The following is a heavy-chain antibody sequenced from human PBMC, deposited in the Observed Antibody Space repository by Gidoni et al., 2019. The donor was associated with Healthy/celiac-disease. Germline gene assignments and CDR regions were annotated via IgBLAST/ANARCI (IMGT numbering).Heavy chain of an antibody. CDR2: ISSSGSTI. Sequence: QVQLVESGGGLVKPGGSLRLSCEASGFTFSDYYISWIRQAPGKGLEWVSYISSSGSTIYYADSVKGRFTISRDKAKNSLYLQMNSLRAEDTAVYYCARDPVLLWFGDVHPGMDVWGQGTTVTVSS. V-gene: IGHV3-11*01. CDR3: ARDPVLLWFGDVHPGMDV. CDR1: GFTFSDYY. J-gene: IGHJ6*02. D-gene: IGHD3-10*01.